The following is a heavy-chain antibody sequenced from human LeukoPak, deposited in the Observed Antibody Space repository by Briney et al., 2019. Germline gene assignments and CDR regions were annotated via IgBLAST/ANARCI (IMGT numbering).Heavy chain of an antibody. CDR2: IYPGDSDT. D-gene: IGHD2-2*02. Sequence: GESLKISCKGSGYSFTSYWIGWVRQMPGKGLEWMGIIYPGDSDTRYSPSFQGQVTISADKSISTAYLQWSSLKASDTAMYYCARRPYCSSTSCYSGYYYMDVWGKGTTVTVSS. CDR3: ARRPYCSSTSCYSGYYYMDV. J-gene: IGHJ6*03. CDR1: GYSFTSYW. V-gene: IGHV5-51*01.